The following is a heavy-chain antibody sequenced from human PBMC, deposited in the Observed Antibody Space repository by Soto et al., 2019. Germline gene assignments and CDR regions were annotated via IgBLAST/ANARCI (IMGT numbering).Heavy chain of an antibody. D-gene: IGHD6-13*01. Sequence: GGSLRLSCTGSGFAFGDNYMSWIRQAPGKGLEWVSYIDSGDGTTYYTDSVKGRFTISRDNAKKTVYLQMSSLRVEDTALYYCVRPYYSSSWFPFDRWGQGTLVTVSS. V-gene: IGHV3-11*01. J-gene: IGHJ4*02. CDR2: IDSGDGTT. CDR1: GFAFGDNY. CDR3: VRPYYSSSWFPFDR.